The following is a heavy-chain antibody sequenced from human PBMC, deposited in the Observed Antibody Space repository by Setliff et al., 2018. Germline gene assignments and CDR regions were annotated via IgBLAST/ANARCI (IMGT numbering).Heavy chain of an antibody. V-gene: IGHV3-23*03. CDR2: IFSGGSSA. CDR3: AKAASPLFAINGVEYYFDS. D-gene: IGHD3-3*01. J-gene: IGHJ4*02. CDR1: GFTFNNYA. Sequence: GESLKISCAASGFTFNNYAVSWVRQAPGKGLEWVSTIFSGGSSAYYADSVKGRFTISRDNSKSTLYRQMNSLRAEDTAVYFCAKAASPLFAINGVEYYFDSWGQGNLVTVSS.